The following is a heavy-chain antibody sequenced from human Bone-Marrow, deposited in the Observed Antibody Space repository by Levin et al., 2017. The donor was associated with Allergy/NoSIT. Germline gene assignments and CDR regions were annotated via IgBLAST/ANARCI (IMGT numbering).Heavy chain of an antibody. CDR3: ARGAGSWGRDWFDP. Sequence: SFPASGYTFTSHDINWVRQATGQFFSFLFFLPSPPFPPFSSHNFQGRVTMTRDTSISTAYMELSGLRSDDTAVYYCARGAGSWGRDWFDPWGQGTLVTVSS. V-gene: IGHV1-8*01. CDR1: GYTFTSHD. CDR2: LPSPPFPP. D-gene: IGHD3-16*01. J-gene: IGHJ5*02.